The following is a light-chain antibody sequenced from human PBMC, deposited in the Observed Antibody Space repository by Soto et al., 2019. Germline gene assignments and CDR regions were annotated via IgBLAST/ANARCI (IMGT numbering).Light chain of an antibody. CDR3: QQYGFSPIS. CDR1: QSVTNDY. V-gene: IGKV3-20*01. Sequence: EIVLTQSPGTLSLSPGERATLSCWASQSVTNDYLAWYQQKHGQAPGLLIYDASARATGIPDRFSGSGSGTEDTLIISRLEPEEVAVYVCQQYGFSPISFGQGTRLEIK. J-gene: IGKJ5*01. CDR2: DAS.